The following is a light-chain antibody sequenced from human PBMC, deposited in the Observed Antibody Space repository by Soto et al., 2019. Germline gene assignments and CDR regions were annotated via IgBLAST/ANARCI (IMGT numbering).Light chain of an antibody. CDR1: QTISSSY. CDR2: ATS. Sequence: EIVMTQSPATLSLSRGERATLSCRASQTISSSYLALYQQKPGQPPRLLIYATSSRATGIPDRFSGSGSGTDFTLTISRLEPEDFAVYYCQQYVISPRTFGQGTKVDIK. J-gene: IGKJ1*01. CDR3: QQYVISPRT. V-gene: IGKV3-20*01.